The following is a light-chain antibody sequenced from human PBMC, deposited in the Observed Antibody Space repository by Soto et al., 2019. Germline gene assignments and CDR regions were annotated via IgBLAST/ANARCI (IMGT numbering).Light chain of an antibody. J-gene: IGLJ1*01. V-gene: IGLV3-1*01. CDR3: QAWDSNTGV. CDR1: KLGEKY. Sequence: SSELTQPPSVSVSPGQTASIPCSGDKLGEKYVSWYQQKPGQSPLLVMYEDNKRPSGIPERFSGSNSGNTATLTISGTQAMDEADYYCQAWDSNTGVFGTGTKVTVL. CDR2: EDN.